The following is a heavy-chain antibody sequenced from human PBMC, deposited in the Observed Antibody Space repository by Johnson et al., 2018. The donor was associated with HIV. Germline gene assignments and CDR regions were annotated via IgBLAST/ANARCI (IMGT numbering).Heavy chain of an antibody. V-gene: IGHV3-9*01. CDR2: ISWNSGSI. D-gene: IGHD6-13*01. J-gene: IGHJ3*02. Sequence: VQLVESGGGLVQPGRSLRLSRAASGFTFDDFAMHWVRQAPGKGLEWVSGISWNSGSIDYADSVKARFTISRDNAKNSLYLQMNSLRAEDTALYYCARDWAAVGRVGGMDAFDIWGQGTMVTVSS. CDR1: GFTFDDFA. CDR3: ARDWAAVGRVGGMDAFDI.